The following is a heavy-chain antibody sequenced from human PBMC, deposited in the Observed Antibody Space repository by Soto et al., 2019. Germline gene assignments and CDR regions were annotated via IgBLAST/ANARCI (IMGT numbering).Heavy chain of an antibody. V-gene: IGHV3-53*01. D-gene: IGHD3-22*01. Sequence: QPGGSLRLSCAASGFTVSSNYMSWVRQAPGKGLEWVSVIYSGGSTYYADSVKGRFTISRDNSKNTLYLQMNSLRAEDTAVYYCASLSLTTGDAFDIWGQGTMVTVSS. CDR3: ASLSLTTGDAFDI. CDR1: GFTVSSNY. J-gene: IGHJ3*02. CDR2: IYSGGST.